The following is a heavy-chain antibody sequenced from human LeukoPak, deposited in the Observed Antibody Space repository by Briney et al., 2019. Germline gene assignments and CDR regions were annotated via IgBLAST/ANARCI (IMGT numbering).Heavy chain of an antibody. Sequence: ASVKVSCKASGYTFTSYGIRWVRQAPGQGLEWMGWISAYNGNTNYAQKLQGRVTMTTDTSTSTAYMELRSLRSDDTAVYYCATARITMVRGVTLPFDYWGQGTLVTVSS. V-gene: IGHV1-18*01. J-gene: IGHJ4*02. CDR1: GYTFTSYG. D-gene: IGHD3-10*01. CDR2: ISAYNGNT. CDR3: ATARITMVRGVTLPFDY.